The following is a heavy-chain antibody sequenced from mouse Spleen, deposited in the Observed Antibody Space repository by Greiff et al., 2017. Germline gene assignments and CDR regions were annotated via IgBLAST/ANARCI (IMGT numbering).Heavy chain of an antibody. Sequence: VQLQQSGPELVKPGASVKISCKASGYAFSSSWMNWVKQRPGKGLEWIGRIYPGDGDTNYNGKFKGKATLTADKSSSTAYMQLSSLTSEDSAVYFCARSRLTLYYFDYWGQGTTLTVSS. CDR3: ARSRLTLYYFDY. D-gene: IGHD3-2*02. J-gene: IGHJ2*01. CDR2: IYPGDGDT. V-gene: IGHV1-82*01. CDR1: GYAFSSSW.